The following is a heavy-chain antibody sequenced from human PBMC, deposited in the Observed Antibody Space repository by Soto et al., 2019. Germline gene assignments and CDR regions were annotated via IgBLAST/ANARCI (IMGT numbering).Heavy chain of an antibody. Sequence: GGSVKVSCKASGYTFTGYYMHWVRQAPGQGLEWMGWINPNSGGTNYAQKFQGRVTMTRDTSISTAYMELSRLRSDDTAVYYCAKLSRYSSRWYYFDYWGQGTLVTVSA. J-gene: IGHJ4*02. D-gene: IGHD6-19*01. V-gene: IGHV1-2*02. CDR2: INPNSGGT. CDR3: AKLSRYSSRWYYFDY. CDR1: GYTFTGYY.